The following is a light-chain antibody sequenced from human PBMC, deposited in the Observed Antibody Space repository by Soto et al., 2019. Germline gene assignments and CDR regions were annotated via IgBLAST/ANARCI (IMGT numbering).Light chain of an antibody. Sequence: QSALTQPSSVSGSPGQSVTISCTGTSSYVGGYNYVSWYQQHPGKAPKLMIYDVSKRPSGVPDRFSGSKSGNTASLTISGLQAEDEADYYCCSYAGSYTVVFGGGTKLTVL. V-gene: IGLV2-11*01. CDR2: DVS. CDR3: CSYAGSYTVV. CDR1: SSYVGGYNY. J-gene: IGLJ2*01.